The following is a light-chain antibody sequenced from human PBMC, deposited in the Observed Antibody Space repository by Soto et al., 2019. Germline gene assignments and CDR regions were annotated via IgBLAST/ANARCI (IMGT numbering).Light chain of an antibody. V-gene: IGKV1-33*01. Sequence: DIPMTQSPSSLSASVGDRVTITCQASQDISNYLNWYQQKPGKAPKLLIYDASNLETGVPSRFSGSGSGTEFTFTISSLQPEDIATYYCQQYDNLPRTFGQGTKVEIK. CDR1: QDISNY. CDR2: DAS. J-gene: IGKJ1*01. CDR3: QQYDNLPRT.